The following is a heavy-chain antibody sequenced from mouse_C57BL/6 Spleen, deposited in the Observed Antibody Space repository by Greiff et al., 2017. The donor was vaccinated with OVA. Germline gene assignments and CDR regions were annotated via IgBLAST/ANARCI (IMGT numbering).Heavy chain of an antibody. CDR3: ARSGDYYDGDFDY. Sequence: EVQLQQSGPELVKPGASVKISCKASGYTFTDYYMNWVKQSHGKSLEWIGDINPNNGGTSYNQKFKGKATLTVDKSSSTAYMELRSLTSEDSAVYYCARSGDYYDGDFDYWGQGTTLTVSS. D-gene: IGHD1-1*01. V-gene: IGHV1-26*01. J-gene: IGHJ2*01. CDR1: GYTFTDYY. CDR2: INPNNGGT.